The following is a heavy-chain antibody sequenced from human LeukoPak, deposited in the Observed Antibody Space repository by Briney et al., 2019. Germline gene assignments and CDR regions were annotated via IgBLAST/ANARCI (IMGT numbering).Heavy chain of an antibody. CDR2: IIPIFGTA. CDR3: ASPMTTVTTDPFDI. J-gene: IGHJ3*02. CDR1: GGTFSSYA. D-gene: IGHD4-17*01. Sequence: GASVKVSCKASGGTFSSYAISWVRQAPGQGLEWMGGIIPIFGTANYAQKFQGRVTITADKSTSTAYMELSSLRSEDTAVYYCASPMTTVTTDPFDIWGQGTMVTVSS. V-gene: IGHV1-69*06.